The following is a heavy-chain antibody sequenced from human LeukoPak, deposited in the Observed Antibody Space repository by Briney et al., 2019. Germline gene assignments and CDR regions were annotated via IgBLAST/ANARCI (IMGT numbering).Heavy chain of an antibody. V-gene: IGHV1-2*02. CDR2: INPNSGGT. Sequence: ASVKVSCKASGYTFTGYYLHWVRQAPGQRLEWMGWINPNSGGTNYAQKFQGRVTMTRDTSISTAYMELSRLRSDDTAVYYCARDVAHIVVVTADGAFDIWGQGTMVTVSS. D-gene: IGHD2-21*02. CDR3: ARDVAHIVVVTADGAFDI. J-gene: IGHJ3*02. CDR1: GYTFTGYY.